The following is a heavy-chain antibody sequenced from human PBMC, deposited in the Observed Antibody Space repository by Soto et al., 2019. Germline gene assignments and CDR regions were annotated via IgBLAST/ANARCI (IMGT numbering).Heavy chain of an antibody. J-gene: IGHJ4*02. Sequence: SETLSLTCTVSGGSISSSSYYWGWIRQPPGKGLEWIGSIYYSGSTYYNPSLKSRVTISVDTSKNQFSLKLSSVTAADTAVYYCARRRGLPYYFDYWGQGTLVTVSS. D-gene: IGHD4-17*01. V-gene: IGHV4-39*01. CDR3: ARRRGLPYYFDY. CDR2: IYYSGST. CDR1: GGSISSSSYY.